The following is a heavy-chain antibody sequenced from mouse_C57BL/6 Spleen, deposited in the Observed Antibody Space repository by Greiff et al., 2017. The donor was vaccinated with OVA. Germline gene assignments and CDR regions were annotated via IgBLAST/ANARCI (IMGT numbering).Heavy chain of an antibody. D-gene: IGHD4-1*02. CDR2: SRNKANDYTT. J-gene: IGHJ1*03. Sequence: EVQVVESGGGLVQSGRSLRLSCATSGFTFSDFYMEWVRQAPGKGLEWIAASRNKANDYTTEYSASVKGRFIVSRDTSQSILYLQMNALRAEDTAIYYCARATGGYFDVWGTGTTVTVSS. CDR1: GFTFSDFY. V-gene: IGHV7-1*01. CDR3: ARATGGYFDV.